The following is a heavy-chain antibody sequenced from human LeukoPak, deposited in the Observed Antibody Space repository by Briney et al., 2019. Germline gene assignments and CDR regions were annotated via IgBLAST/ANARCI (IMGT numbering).Heavy chain of an antibody. CDR1: GYTFNDHF. V-gene: IGHV1-2*06. CDR2: INSKTGGT. D-gene: IGHD1-26*01. J-gene: IGHJ4*02. Sequence: ASVKVSCKASGYTFNDHFIHWVRQAPGQGLEWMGRINSKTGGTHYAEKFRGRVTMSRDTTISTAYLDLSRLRSDDTAVYYCARDGWELLDYWGQGTLVTVSS. CDR3: ARDGWELLDY.